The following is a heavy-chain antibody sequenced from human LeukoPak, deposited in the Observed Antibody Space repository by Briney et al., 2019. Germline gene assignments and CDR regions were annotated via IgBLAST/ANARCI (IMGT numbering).Heavy chain of an antibody. Sequence: AAVTVACKASVYTFMSFGIAWVGPTAGQGVDWVDWISTSHDQRRYAHMLQDRVTMTTDTSTNTAYMESRSLRSEDTAVYYCAREESRYNLNARVSYYYYGMGVWGQGTTVTVSS. CDR1: VYTFMSFG. D-gene: IGHD1-20*01. J-gene: IGHJ6*02. V-gene: IGHV1-18*01. CDR3: AREESRYNLNARVSYYYYGMGV. CDR2: ISTSHDQR.